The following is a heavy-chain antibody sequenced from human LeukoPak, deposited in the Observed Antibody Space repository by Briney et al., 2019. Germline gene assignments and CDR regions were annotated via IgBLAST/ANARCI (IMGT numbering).Heavy chain of an antibody. CDR1: GGSISSSNW. V-gene: IGHV4-4*02. D-gene: IGHD3-10*01. CDR2: IYHGGST. CDR3: ARGEEHGSGTVHFDD. J-gene: IGHJ4*02. Sequence: SGTLSLTCAVSGGSISSSNWWSWVRQPPGKGLEWIGEIYHGGSTNYNPSLKSRVTMSVDKSKNQFSLELSSVTAADTAVYYCARGEEHGSGTVHFDDWGQGILVTVSS.